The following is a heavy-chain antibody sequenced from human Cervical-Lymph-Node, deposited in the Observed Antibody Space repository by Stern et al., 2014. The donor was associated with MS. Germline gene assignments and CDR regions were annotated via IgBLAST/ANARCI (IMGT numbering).Heavy chain of an antibody. D-gene: IGHD3-10*01. Sequence: VQLQESGPGLVKPSQTLSLTCSVSGDSISTGSYFWTWIRQPAGKGLEWMGRIYTSGTTHYNPSLKSRVTISLDTSKNQFSLNLTSVTAADTAVYFCARFGYYYYYDMDVWGQGTTVTVSS. V-gene: IGHV4-61*02. J-gene: IGHJ6*02. CDR3: ARFGYYYYYDMDV. CDR2: IYTSGTT. CDR1: GDSISTGSYF.